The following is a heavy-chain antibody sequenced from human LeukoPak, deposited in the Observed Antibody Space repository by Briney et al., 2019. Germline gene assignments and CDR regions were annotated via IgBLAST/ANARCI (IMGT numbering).Heavy chain of an antibody. V-gene: IGHV1-2*02. CDR2: INPKSVAT. J-gene: IGHJ3*02. CDR1: VYTFTDYY. D-gene: IGHD1-26*01. CDR3: ASSGGDGAFDI. Sequence: GASVKVSCKSSVYTFTDYYMHWVRQAPGQGLEWMGWINPKSVATNNAQKFQGRVTMTRDTSISTAYMALSRLRSEDTAVYYCASSGGDGAFDIWGQGTMVTVSS.